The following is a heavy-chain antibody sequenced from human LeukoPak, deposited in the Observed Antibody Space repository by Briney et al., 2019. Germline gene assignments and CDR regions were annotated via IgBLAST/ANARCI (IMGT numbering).Heavy chain of an antibody. J-gene: IGHJ4*02. CDR1: GGSISSYY. V-gene: IGHV4-59*08. CDR3: ARQGSGYGLDY. CDR2: IYYSGST. D-gene: IGHD5-12*01. Sequence: PSETLSLTCTVSGGSISSYYWSWIRQPPGKGLEWIGYIYYSGSTNYNPSLKSRVTISVDTSKNQFSLKLSSVTAADTAVYYCARQGSGYGLDYWGQGTLVTVSS.